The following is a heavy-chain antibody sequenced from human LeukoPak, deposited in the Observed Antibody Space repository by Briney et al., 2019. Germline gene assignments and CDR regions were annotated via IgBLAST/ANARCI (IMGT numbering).Heavy chain of an antibody. CDR1: GGSLSGYY. CDR2: INHSGST. D-gene: IGHD1-26*01. V-gene: IGHV4-34*01. J-gene: IGHJ6*02. CDR3: ARGRFSSGSYYATHYYGMDV. Sequence: SETLSLTCAVYGGSLSGYYWSWIRQPPGKGLEWIGEINHSGSTNYNPSLKSRVTISVDTSKNQFSLKLSPVTAADTAVYYCARGRFSSGSYYATHYYGMDVWGQGTTVTVSS.